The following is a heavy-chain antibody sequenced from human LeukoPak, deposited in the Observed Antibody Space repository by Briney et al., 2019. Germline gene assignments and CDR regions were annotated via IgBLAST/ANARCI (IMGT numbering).Heavy chain of an antibody. D-gene: IGHD4-17*01. CDR3: VREGRTGDYEGY. Sequence: SETLSPTCTVSGGSISSYYWSWIRQPAGRGLEWIGRVAGSGSTNYNPSLRSRATMSVDKTKNQFSLTLTAVTAADTAVYYCVREGRTGDYEGYWGPGTLVTVSS. CDR1: GGSISSYY. J-gene: IGHJ4*02. CDR2: VAGSGST. V-gene: IGHV4-4*07.